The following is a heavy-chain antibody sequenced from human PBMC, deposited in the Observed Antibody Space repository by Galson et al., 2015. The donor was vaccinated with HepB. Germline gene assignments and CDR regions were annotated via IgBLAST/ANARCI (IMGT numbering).Heavy chain of an antibody. V-gene: IGHV3-11*06. CDR1: GFTFSDYY. Sequence: SLRLSCAASGFTFSDYYMSWIRQAPGKGLEWISYISQSGTYTNYADSVKGRFTISRDNAQNSLYRQINSLKAEDTAVYYCARVAGADYGDHSHFDSWGQGTLVTVSS. CDR2: ISQSGTYT. CDR3: ARVAGADYGDHSHFDS. J-gene: IGHJ4*02. D-gene: IGHD4-17*01.